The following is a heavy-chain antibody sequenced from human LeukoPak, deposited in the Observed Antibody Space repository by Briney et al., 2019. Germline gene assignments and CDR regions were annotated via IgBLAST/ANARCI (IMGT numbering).Heavy chain of an antibody. CDR1: GFTFSSYW. V-gene: IGHV3-7*01. D-gene: IGHD6-13*01. CDR2: IKQDGSEK. CDR3: ARDKRGQQLVLYQQGHIFDY. Sequence: PGGSLRLSCAASGFTFSSYWMSWVRQAPGKGLEWVANIKQDGSEKYYVDSVKGRFTISRDNAKNSLYLQMNSLRAEDTAVYYCARDKRGQQLVLYQQGHIFDYWGQGTLVTVSS. J-gene: IGHJ4*02.